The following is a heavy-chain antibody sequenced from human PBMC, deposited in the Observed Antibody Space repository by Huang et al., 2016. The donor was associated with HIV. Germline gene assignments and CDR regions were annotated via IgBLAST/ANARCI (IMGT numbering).Heavy chain of an antibody. J-gene: IGHJ3*02. CDR3: ARHMDCSSSSCLAGGHERGPFDM. V-gene: IGHV4-39*01. CDR2: SYYRGSS. D-gene: IGHD2-2*01. CDR1: GGSISSSSYY. Sequence: QLQLQESGPGLVKPSETLSLTCSVSGGSISSSSYYWGWIRQPPGRGLEWSGSSYYRGSSFYNPSLKSRVTISVDTSKNLFALRLGSVTAADTSVYYCARHMDCSSSSCLAGGHERGPFDMWGQGTMVTVSS.